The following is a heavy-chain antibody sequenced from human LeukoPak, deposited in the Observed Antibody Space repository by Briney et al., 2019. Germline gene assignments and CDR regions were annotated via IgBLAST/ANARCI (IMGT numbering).Heavy chain of an antibody. CDR3: AKDLTLTTMSPFDY. D-gene: IGHD4-11*01. Sequence: PGRSLRLSCAASGFTLDDYAMHWVRQAPGKGLEWVSGISWNSGSIGYADSVKGRFTISRDNAKNSLYLQMNSLRAEDTALYYCAKDLTLTTMSPFDYWGQGTLVTVSS. CDR2: ISWNSGSI. V-gene: IGHV3-9*01. J-gene: IGHJ4*02. CDR1: GFTLDDYA.